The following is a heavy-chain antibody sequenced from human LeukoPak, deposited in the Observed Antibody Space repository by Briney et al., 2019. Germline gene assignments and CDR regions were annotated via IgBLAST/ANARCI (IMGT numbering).Heavy chain of an antibody. V-gene: IGHV4-38-2*02. CDR3: ARALRIAADIFDY. CDR1: GYSISSGYY. CDR2: IYHSGTT. Sequence: PSETLSLTCTVSGYSISSGYYWGWIRQPPGKGLEWIGIIYHSGTTYYNPSLKSRVTISVDTSKNQFSLKLSSVTAADTAVYYCARALRIAADIFDYWGQGTLVTVSS. J-gene: IGHJ4*02. D-gene: IGHD6-13*01.